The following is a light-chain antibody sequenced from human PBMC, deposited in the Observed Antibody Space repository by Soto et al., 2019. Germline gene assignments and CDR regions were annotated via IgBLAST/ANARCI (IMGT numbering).Light chain of an antibody. Sequence: DIQMTQSPSSLSASLGDRVTITCRASQGIGVYLAWFQQKPGKVPKLLIYAASALQSGVPSRFSGSGSGTDFTLTISSLQPEDIATYYCQKYNSAPLTCGGGTKVDI. CDR2: AAS. V-gene: IGKV1-27*01. CDR3: QKYNSAPLT. J-gene: IGKJ4*01. CDR1: QGIGVY.